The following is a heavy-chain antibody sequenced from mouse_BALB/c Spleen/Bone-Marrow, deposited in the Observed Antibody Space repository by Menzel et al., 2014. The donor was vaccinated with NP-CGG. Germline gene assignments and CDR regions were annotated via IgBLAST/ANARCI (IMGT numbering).Heavy chain of an antibody. Sequence: EVMLVESGAELVKPGASVKLSCTASGFNIKDTYMHWVEQRPEQGLEWIGRIDPANGNTKYDPKFQGKATITADTSSNTAYLQLSSLTSEDTAVYYCARGYDGFAYWGQGTLVTVSA. J-gene: IGHJ3*01. CDR3: ARGYDGFAY. CDR1: GFNIKDTY. V-gene: IGHV14-3*02. D-gene: IGHD2-2*01. CDR2: IDPANGNT.